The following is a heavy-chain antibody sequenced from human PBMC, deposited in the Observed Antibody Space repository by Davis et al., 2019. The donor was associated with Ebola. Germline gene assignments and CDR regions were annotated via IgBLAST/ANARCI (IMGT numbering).Heavy chain of an antibody. D-gene: IGHD2-2*01. CDR3: ARGDLGYCSSTSCYRFDY. CDR2: IIPIFGTA. J-gene: IGHJ4*02. Sequence: SVKVSCKASGGTFSSYAISWVRQAPGQGLEWMGGIIPIFGTANYAQKFQGRVTITADESTSTAYMELSSLRSEDTAVYYCARGDLGYCSSTSCYRFDYWGQGTLVTVSS. V-gene: IGHV1-69*13. CDR1: GGTFSSYA.